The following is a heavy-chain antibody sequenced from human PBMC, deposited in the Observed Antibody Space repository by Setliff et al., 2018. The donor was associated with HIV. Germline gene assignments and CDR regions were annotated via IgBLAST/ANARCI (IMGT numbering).Heavy chain of an antibody. V-gene: IGHV4-38-2*01. CDR2: IYQSGAT. J-gene: IGHJ4*02. CDR3: GGAAPRTGQGTIDD. CDR1: GYSMSSGFS. D-gene: IGHD1-1*01. Sequence: SETLSLTCAVSGYSMSSGFSWAWIRQAPGKGLEWIGTIYQSGATFYNPSLKSRVTISVDTSNNHFSLKMPSVTATDTAVYYCGGAAPRTGQGTIDDWGQGTLVTVSS.